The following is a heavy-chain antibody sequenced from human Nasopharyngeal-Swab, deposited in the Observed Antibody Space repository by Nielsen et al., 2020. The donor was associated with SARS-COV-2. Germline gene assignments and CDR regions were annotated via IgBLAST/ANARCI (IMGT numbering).Heavy chain of an antibody. CDR1: GGSISSGGYY. Sequence: SETLSLTCTVSGGSISSGGYYWSWIRQHPGKGLEWIGYIYYSGSTYYNPSLKSRVTISVDTSKNQFSLRLSSVTAADTAVYYCARHGCSSTSCSAFFYYYMDVWGKGTTVTVSS. D-gene: IGHD2-2*01. CDR3: ARHGCSSTSCSAFFYYYMDV. V-gene: IGHV4-31*03. J-gene: IGHJ6*03. CDR2: IYYSGST.